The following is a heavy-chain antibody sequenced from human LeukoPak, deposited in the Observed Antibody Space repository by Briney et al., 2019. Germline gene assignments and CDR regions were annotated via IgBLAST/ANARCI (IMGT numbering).Heavy chain of an antibody. CDR3: ARARPGPDYLDDDY. Sequence: ASVKVSCKASGYTFTSYDINWVRQATGQGLEWMGWMNPNSGITGYAQKFQGRVTMTRNTSISTAYMELSSLRSEDTAVYYCARARPGPDYLDDDYWGQGTLVTVSS. CDR1: GYTFTSYD. CDR2: MNPNSGIT. D-gene: IGHD5-12*01. J-gene: IGHJ4*02. V-gene: IGHV1-8*01.